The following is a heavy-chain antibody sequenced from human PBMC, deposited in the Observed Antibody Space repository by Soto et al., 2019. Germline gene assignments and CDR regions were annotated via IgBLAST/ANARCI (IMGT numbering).Heavy chain of an antibody. CDR3: AIAGSYRFDY. Sequence: EVQLVESGGDLIQPGGSLRISCAASGFTFSTSWMHWVRQAPGEGLAWVSRINSDGTTINYADSVKGRFTISRDNAKNTLYLQMNSLRADDTAVYYCAIAGSYRFDYCGQGTLVTVSS. D-gene: IGHD1-26*01. CDR1: GFTFSTSW. J-gene: IGHJ4*02. V-gene: IGHV3-74*01. CDR2: INSDGTTI.